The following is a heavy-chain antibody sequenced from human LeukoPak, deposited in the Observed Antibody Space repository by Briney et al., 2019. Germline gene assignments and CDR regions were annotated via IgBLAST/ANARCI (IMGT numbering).Heavy chain of an antibody. Sequence: ALVKVSCKASGYTFTSHDINWVRQATGQGLEWMGWMNPNSGNAGYVQKFQGRVTMTRNTSISTAYMEVSSLRSEDTAVYYCARGHYDILTGYSFDYWGQGTLVTVSS. V-gene: IGHV1-8*01. J-gene: IGHJ4*02. CDR2: MNPNSGNA. D-gene: IGHD3-9*01. CDR3: ARGHYDILTGYSFDY. CDR1: GYTFTSHD.